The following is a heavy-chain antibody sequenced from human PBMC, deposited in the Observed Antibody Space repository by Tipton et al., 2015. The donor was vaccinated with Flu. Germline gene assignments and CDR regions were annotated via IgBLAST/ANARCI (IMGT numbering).Heavy chain of an antibody. CDR2: IYASGST. Sequence: GLVKPSETLSLICTVSGGSINSYYWSWIRQSAGKGLEWIGRIYASGSTNYNAALRSRVTMSLDTSTNQVSLNLSSVTAADTAVYYCASKVANWGVWESRDYWGHGTLVTVSS. J-gene: IGHJ4*01. CDR1: GGSINSYY. V-gene: IGHV4-4*07. D-gene: IGHD7-27*01. CDR3: ASKVANWGVWESRDY.